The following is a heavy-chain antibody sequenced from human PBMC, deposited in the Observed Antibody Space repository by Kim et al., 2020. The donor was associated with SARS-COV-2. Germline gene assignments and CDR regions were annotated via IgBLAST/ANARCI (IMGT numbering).Heavy chain of an antibody. Sequence: SVKVSCKASGGTFSSYAISWVRQAPGQGLEWMGGILPIFGTANYAQKFQGRVTITADESTSTAYMELSSLRSEDTAVYYCARANTMVRGVIPSYYYYYGMDVWGQGTTVTVSS. CDR2: ILPIFGTA. CDR3: ARANTMVRGVIPSYYYYYGMDV. J-gene: IGHJ6*02. V-gene: IGHV1-69*13. CDR1: GGTFSSYA. D-gene: IGHD3-10*01.